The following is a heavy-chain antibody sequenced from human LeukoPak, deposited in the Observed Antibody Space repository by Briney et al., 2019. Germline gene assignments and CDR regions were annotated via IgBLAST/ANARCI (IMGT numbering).Heavy chain of an antibody. Sequence: SETLSLTCTVSGGSISSSSYYWGWIRQPPGKGLEWIGSIYYSGSTYYNPSLKSRVTISVDTSKNQFSLKLSSVTAADTAVYYCARASRVGATYYFDYWGQGTLVTVSS. V-gene: IGHV4-39*01. CDR1: GGSISSSSYY. CDR3: ARASRVGATYYFDY. J-gene: IGHJ4*02. CDR2: IYYSGST. D-gene: IGHD1-26*01.